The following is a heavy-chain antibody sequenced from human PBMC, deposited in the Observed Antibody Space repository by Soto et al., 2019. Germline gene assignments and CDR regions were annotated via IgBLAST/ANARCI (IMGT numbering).Heavy chain of an antibody. J-gene: IGHJ2*01. CDR1: GFTFSSYA. CDR2: ISYDGSNK. CDR3: ARPLWRNDYNWGYFDL. Sequence: QVQLVESGGGVVQPGRSLRLSCAASGFTFSSYAMHWVRQAPGKGLEWVKVISYDGSNKYYADSVKGRFTISRDNSKNTLYLQMNSLRAEDTAVYYCARPLWRNDYNWGYFDLWGRGTLVTVSS. V-gene: IGHV3-30-3*01. D-gene: IGHD4-4*01.